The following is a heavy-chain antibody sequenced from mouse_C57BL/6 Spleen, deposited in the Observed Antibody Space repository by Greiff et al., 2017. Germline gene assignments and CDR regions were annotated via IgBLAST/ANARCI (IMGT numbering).Heavy chain of an antibody. J-gene: IGHJ2*01. D-gene: IGHD2-4*01. CDR3: ARFGYDYDGYYFDY. V-gene: IGHV1-26*01. CDR2: INPNNGGT. Sequence: VQLQQSGPELVKPGASVKISCKASGYTFTDYYMNWVKQSHGKSLEWIGDINPNNGGTSYNQKFKGKATLTVDKSSSTAYMELRSLTSEDSAVYYCARFGYDYDGYYFDYWGQGTTLTVSS. CDR1: GYTFTDYY.